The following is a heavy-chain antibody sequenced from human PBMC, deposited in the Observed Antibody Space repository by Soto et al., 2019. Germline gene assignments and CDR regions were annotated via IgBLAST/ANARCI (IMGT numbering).Heavy chain of an antibody. V-gene: IGHV1-69*13. J-gene: IGHJ4*02. D-gene: IGHD3-22*01. CDR3: ASCHYYESSGYYYDY. Sequence: SVKVSCKASGGTFSSYAISWVRQAPGQGLEWMGGIIPIFGTANYAQKFQGRVTITADESTSTAYMELSSLRSEDTAVYYCASCHYYESSGYYYDYLGQGTLVTVSS. CDR1: GGTFSSYA. CDR2: IIPIFGTA.